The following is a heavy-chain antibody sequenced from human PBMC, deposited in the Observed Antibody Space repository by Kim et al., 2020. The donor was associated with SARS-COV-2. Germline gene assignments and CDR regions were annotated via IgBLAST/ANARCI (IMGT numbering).Heavy chain of an antibody. Sequence: GESLKISCKGSGYSFTSYWIGWVRQMPGKGLEWMGIIYPGDSDTRYSPSFQGQVTISADKSISTAYLQWSSLKASDTARYYCARFTPDCSSTSCYFRPPSPKKYYHYGRDVWGQGTTVTVSS. CDR1: GYSFTSYW. V-gene: IGHV5-51*01. CDR2: IYPGDSDT. D-gene: IGHD2-2*01. J-gene: IGHJ6*02. CDR3: ARFTPDCSSTSCYFRPPSPKKYYHYGRDV.